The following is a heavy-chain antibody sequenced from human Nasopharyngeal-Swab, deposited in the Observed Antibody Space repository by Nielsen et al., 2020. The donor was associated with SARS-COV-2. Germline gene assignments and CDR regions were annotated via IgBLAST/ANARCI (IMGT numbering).Heavy chain of an antibody. CDR1: GGSFSGYY. Sequence: SETLSLTCAVYGGSFSGYYWSWIRQPPGKGLEWIGEINHSGTTSYNPSLKSRVTISSDTSKNPFSLKLSSVTAADTAVYYCARGHRSISMIVVVIATAHFYFDSWGRGTLVTVTS. V-gene: IGHV4-34*01. CDR3: ARGHRSISMIVVVIATAHFYFDS. D-gene: IGHD3-22*01. J-gene: IGHJ4*02. CDR2: INHSGTT.